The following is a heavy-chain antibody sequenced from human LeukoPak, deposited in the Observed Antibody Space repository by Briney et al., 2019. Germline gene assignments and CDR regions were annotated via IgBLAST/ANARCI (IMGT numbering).Heavy chain of an antibody. CDR1: GYTFTSYG. CDR3: ARGYCSSTSCQLRVPFDY. CDR2: ISAYNGNT. Sequence: ASVKVSCKASGYTFTSYGISWVRQAPGQGLEWMGWISAYNGNTNYAQKLQGRVTMTTDTSTSTAYMELSRLRSDDTAVYYCARGYCSSTSCQLRVPFDYWGQGTLVTVSS. J-gene: IGHJ4*02. V-gene: IGHV1-18*01. D-gene: IGHD2-2*01.